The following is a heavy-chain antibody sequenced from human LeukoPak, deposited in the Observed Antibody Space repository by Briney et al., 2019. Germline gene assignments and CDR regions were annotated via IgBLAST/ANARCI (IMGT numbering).Heavy chain of an antibody. CDR1: GFTFSSYS. Sequence: GGSLRLSCAASGFTFSSYSMNWVSQAPGKGLEWVSYISSSSSTIYYADSVKGRFTISRDNAKNSLYLQMNSLRAEDTAVYYCARDPSIAAAQYYMDVWGKGTTVTVSS. CDR3: ARDPSIAAAQYYMDV. V-gene: IGHV3-48*01. J-gene: IGHJ6*03. CDR2: ISSSSSTI. D-gene: IGHD6-13*01.